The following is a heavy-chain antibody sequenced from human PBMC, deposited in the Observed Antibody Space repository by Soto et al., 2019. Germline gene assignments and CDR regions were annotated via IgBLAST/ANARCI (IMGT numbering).Heavy chain of an antibody. J-gene: IGHJ4*02. CDR1: GFTFSRFG. Sequence: PGGSLRLSCAASGFTFSRFGMHWVRQAPGKGLEWVAVISYDGSNRFYADSVKGRFTISRDNSKNTLYLQMNSLRAEDTALYYCAKGSSWYEPYFDYWGQGTLVTVSS. V-gene: IGHV3-30*18. CDR3: AKGSSWYEPYFDY. D-gene: IGHD6-13*01. CDR2: ISYDGSNR.